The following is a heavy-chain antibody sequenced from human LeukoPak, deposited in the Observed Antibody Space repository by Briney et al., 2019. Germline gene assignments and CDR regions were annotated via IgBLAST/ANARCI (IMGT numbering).Heavy chain of an antibody. D-gene: IGHD2-15*01. Sequence: PGRSLRLSCAASGFTFSSYSMNWVRQPPGKGLEWVSSISSSGSYIYYADSVKGRFSISRDSAKNSLYLQMNSLRAEDTAVYYCARGPQFCSGGSCYGYYFDYWGQGTLVTVSS. CDR3: ARGPQFCSGGSCYGYYFDY. V-gene: IGHV3-21*01. CDR1: GFTFSSYS. CDR2: ISSSGSYI. J-gene: IGHJ4*02.